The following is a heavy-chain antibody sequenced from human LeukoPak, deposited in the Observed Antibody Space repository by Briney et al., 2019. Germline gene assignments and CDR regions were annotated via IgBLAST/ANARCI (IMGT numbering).Heavy chain of an antibody. V-gene: IGHV3-23*01. Sequence: GGSLRLSCAASGFTFSSYATSWVRQAPGKGLEWVSAISGSGGSTYYADSVKGRFTISRDNSKNTLYLQMNSLRAEDTAVYYCARKNFWSGHDYWGQGTLVTVSS. CDR2: ISGSGGST. CDR3: ARKNFWSGHDY. CDR1: GFTFSSYA. D-gene: IGHD3-3*01. J-gene: IGHJ4*02.